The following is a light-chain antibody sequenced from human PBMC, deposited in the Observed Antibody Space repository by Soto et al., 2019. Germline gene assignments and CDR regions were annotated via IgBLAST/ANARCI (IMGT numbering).Light chain of an antibody. Sequence: QSVLTQPPSVSGAPGQRVTISCTGSSSNIGAGYDVHWYQQLPGTAPKLLIYGNSNRPSGVPDRFSGSKSGTSAALAITGLQDEDEAYYYCHSYDSSHVVFGGGTKLTVL. J-gene: IGLJ2*01. CDR1: SSNIGAGYD. CDR3: HSYDSSHVV. V-gene: IGLV1-40*01. CDR2: GNS.